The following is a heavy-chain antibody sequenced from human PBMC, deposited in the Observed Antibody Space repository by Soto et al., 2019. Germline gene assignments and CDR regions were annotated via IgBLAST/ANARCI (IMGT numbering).Heavy chain of an antibody. D-gene: IGHD1-7*01. CDR2: ISYDGSNK. J-gene: IGHJ6*01. Sequence: QVQLVESGGGVVQPGRSLRLSCAASGFTFSTYGMQWVRQAPGKGLEWVAVISYDGSNKYYADSVKGRFTISRDNSKNTLYLQMNSLRAEDTAVYYCARGPGFITGTTYYYYGMDVW. CDR3: ARGPGFITGTTYYYYGMDV. CDR1: GFTFSTYG. V-gene: IGHV3-30*03.